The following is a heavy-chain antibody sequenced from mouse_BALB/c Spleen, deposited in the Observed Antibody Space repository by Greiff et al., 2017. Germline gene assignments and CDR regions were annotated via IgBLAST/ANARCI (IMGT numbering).Heavy chain of an antibody. V-gene: IGHV1-82*01. D-gene: IGHD1-1*01. Sequence: VQVVESGPELVKPGASVKISCKASGYAFSSSWMNWVKQRPGQGLEWIGRIYPGDGDTNYNGKFKGKATLTADKSSSTAYMQLSSLTSVDSAVYFCARGGDGSSYGAMDYWGQGTSVTVSS. CDR1: GYAFSSSW. CDR3: ARGGDGSSYGAMDY. CDR2: IYPGDGDT. J-gene: IGHJ4*01.